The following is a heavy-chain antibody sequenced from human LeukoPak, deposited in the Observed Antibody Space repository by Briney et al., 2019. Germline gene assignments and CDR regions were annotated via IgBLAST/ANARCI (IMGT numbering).Heavy chain of an antibody. CDR1: GFTFSSYM. V-gene: IGHV3-7*01. Sequence: GESLRLSCAASGFTFSSYMMTWVRQAPGKGLEWVANIKPDGGEKFYVDSVKGRFTISRDNAKNSLYLQMNSLRAEDTAVYYCASLGVTTFDYWGQGTLVTVSS. D-gene: IGHD3-10*01. J-gene: IGHJ4*02. CDR3: ASLGVTTFDY. CDR2: IKPDGGEK.